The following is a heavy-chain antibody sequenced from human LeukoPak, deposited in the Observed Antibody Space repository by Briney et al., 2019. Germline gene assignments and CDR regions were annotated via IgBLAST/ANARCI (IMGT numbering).Heavy chain of an antibody. J-gene: IGHJ5*02. Sequence: SETLSLTCAVYGGSFSGYYWSWIRQPPGKGLEWIGEINHSGSTNYNPSLKSRVTISVDTSKNQFSLKLSTVTAADTAVYYCARSPRSSKRHNWFDPWGQGTLVTVSS. CDR3: ARSPRSSKRHNWFDP. V-gene: IGHV4-34*01. CDR2: INHSGST. D-gene: IGHD6-6*01. CDR1: GGSFSGYY.